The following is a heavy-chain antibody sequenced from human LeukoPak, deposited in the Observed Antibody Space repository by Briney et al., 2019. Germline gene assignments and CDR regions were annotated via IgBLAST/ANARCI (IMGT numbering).Heavy chain of an antibody. CDR1: GYTFTSYD. V-gene: IGHV1-8*01. CDR3: ARRWDSSGYYTIDY. CDR2: VNPNSGNT. J-gene: IGHJ4*02. Sequence: ASVKVSCKASGYTFTSYDTNWVRQATGQGLEWMGWVNPNSGNTGYAQKFQGRVTMTRNTSISTAYMELSSLRSEDTAVYYCARRWDSSGYYTIDYWGQGTLVTVSS. D-gene: IGHD3-22*01.